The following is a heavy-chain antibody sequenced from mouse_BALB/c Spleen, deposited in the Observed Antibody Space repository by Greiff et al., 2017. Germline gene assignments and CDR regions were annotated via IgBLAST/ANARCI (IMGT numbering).Heavy chain of an antibody. J-gene: IGHJ2*01. V-gene: IGHV3-2*02. CDR3: ARGGLPYYFDY. CDR1: GYSITSDYA. CDR2: ISYSGST. D-gene: IGHD3-1*01. Sequence: EVHLVESGPGLVKPSQSLSLTCTVTGYSITSDYAWNWIRQFPGNKLEWMGYISYSGSTSYNPSLKSRISITRDTSKNQFFLQLNSVTTEDTATYYCARGGLPYYFDYWGQGTTLTVSS.